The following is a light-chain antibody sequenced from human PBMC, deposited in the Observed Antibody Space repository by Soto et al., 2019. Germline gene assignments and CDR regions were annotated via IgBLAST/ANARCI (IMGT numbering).Light chain of an antibody. CDR2: LEGSGSY. V-gene: IGLV4-60*02. CDR1: SGHSSYI. J-gene: IGLJ3*02. CDR3: ETWDSNTRV. Sequence: QPVLTQSSSASASLGSSVKLTCTLSSGHSSYIIAWHQQQPGKAPRYLMKLEGSGSYNKGSGVPDRFSGYSSGADRYLTISHLPFEDEADYYCETWDSNTRVFGGGTKLTVL.